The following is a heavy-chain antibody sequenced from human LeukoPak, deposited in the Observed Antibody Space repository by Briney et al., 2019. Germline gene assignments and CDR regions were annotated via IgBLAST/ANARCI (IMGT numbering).Heavy chain of an antibody. CDR1: GGSISSGDYY. Sequence: SETLSLTCTVSGGSISSGDYYWSWIRQPPGKGLEWTGYIYYSGSTYYNPSLKSRVTISVDTSKNQFSLKLSSVTAADTAVYYCARSGDGDYVYWFDPWGQGTLVTVSS. D-gene: IGHD4-17*01. V-gene: IGHV4-30-4*08. CDR2: IYYSGST. CDR3: ARSGDGDYVYWFDP. J-gene: IGHJ5*02.